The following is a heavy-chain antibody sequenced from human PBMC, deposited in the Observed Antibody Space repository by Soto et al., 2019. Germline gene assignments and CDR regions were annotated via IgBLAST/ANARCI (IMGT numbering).Heavy chain of an antibody. Sequence: EVQLVEAGGGSVQPGGSLRLSCEGSGFTFSSCWMHWVRQAPGKGLVWVARINRDGSSTTSGDPVKGRLPISRDNAKNTLYLQMNSLRAEDKALYYCVRGAAAFAGADYWGQGTLVSVSS. V-gene: IGHV3-74*01. D-gene: IGHD2-15*01. CDR3: VRGAAAFAGADY. CDR2: INRDGSST. J-gene: IGHJ4*02. CDR1: GFTFSSCW.